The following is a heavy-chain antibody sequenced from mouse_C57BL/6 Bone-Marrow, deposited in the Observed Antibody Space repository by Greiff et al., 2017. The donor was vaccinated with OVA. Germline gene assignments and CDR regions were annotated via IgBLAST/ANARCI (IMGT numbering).Heavy chain of an antibody. D-gene: IGHD2-1*01. J-gene: IGHJ2*01. Sequence: VHVKQSGAELVRPGASVKLSCTASGFNIKDDYMHWVKQRPEQGLEWIGWIDPENGDTEYASKFQGKATIPADTSSNTAYLQLSSLTSEDTAVYYCTSYGNFDYWGQGTTLTVSS. V-gene: IGHV14-4*01. CDR2: IDPENGDT. CDR1: GFNIKDDY. CDR3: TSYGNFDY.